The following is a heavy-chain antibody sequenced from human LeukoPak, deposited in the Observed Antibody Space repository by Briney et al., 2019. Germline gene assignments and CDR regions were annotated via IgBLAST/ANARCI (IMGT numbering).Heavy chain of an antibody. J-gene: IGHJ4*02. D-gene: IGHD1-26*01. CDR3: ARDRRKWELPYFDY. V-gene: IGHV4-59*01. CDR1: GGSISSYY. CDR2: IYYSGST. Sequence: SETLSLTCTVSGGSISSYYWSWIRQPPGKGLEWIGYIYYSGSTNYNPSLKSRVTISVDTSKNQFSLKLSSVTAADTAVYYCARDRRKWELPYFDYWGQGTLVTVPS.